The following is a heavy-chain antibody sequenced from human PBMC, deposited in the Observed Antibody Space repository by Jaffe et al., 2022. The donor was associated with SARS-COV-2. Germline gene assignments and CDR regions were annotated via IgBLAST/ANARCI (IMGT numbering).Heavy chain of an antibody. CDR2: ISSSGSTI. CDR3: ARDRSQSDIVVVVASQPLSTHDAFDI. Sequence: QVQLVESGGGLVKPGGSLRLSCAASGFTFSDYYMSWIRQAPGKGLEWVSYISSSGSTIYYADSVKGRFTISRDNAKNSLYLQMNSLRAEDTAVYYCARDRSQSDIVVVVASQPLSTHDAFDIWGQGTMVTVSS. CDR1: GFTFSDYY. V-gene: IGHV3-11*01. D-gene: IGHD2-15*01. J-gene: IGHJ3*02.